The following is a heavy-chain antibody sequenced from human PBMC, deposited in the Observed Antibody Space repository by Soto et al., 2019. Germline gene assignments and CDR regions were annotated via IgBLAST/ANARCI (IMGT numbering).Heavy chain of an antibody. CDR1: GGSFSGYY. CDR2: INHSGST. J-gene: IGHJ3*02. Sequence: QVQQQQWGAGLLKPSETLSLTCAVYGGSFSGYYWSWIRQPPGKGLEWIGEINHSGSTNYNPSLKSRVTISVDTSKNQFSLKLSSVTAADTAVYYCARLFSGGSCYWMGNAFDIWGQGTMVTVSS. V-gene: IGHV4-34*01. CDR3: ARLFSGGSCYWMGNAFDI. D-gene: IGHD2-15*01.